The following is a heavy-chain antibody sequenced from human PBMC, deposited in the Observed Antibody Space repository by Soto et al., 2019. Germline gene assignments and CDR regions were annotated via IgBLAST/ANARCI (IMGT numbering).Heavy chain of an antibody. CDR1: GGTFSSYT. V-gene: IGHV1-69*08. J-gene: IGHJ3*02. D-gene: IGHD2-15*01. CDR3: ARDLGNSAGYCRGGSCPSYHAFDI. Sequence: QVQLVQSGAEVKKPGSSVKVSCKASGGTFSSYTISWVRQAPGQGLEWMGRIIPILGIANYAQKFEGRVTITADKSTSTAYMELSSLRSEDTAVYYCARDLGNSAGYCRGGSCPSYHAFDIWGQGTMVTVSS. CDR2: IIPILGIA.